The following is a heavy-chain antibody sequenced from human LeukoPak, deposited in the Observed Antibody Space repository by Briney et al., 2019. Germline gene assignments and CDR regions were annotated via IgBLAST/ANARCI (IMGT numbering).Heavy chain of an antibody. CDR3: ARGAHCSGGSCYSNWFDP. D-gene: IGHD2-15*01. CDR2: IIPIFGTA. Sequence: ASVKVSCKASGYTFTGYGISWVRQAPGQGLEWMGGIIPIFGTANYAQKFQGRVTITADESTSTAYMELSSLRSEDTAVYYCARGAHCSGGSCYSNWFDPWGQGTLVTVSS. CDR1: GYTFTGYG. J-gene: IGHJ5*02. V-gene: IGHV1-69*13.